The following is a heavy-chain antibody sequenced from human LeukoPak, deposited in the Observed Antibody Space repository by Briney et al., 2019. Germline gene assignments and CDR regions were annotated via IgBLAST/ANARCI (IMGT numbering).Heavy chain of an antibody. CDR1: GGSISSYY. Sequence: SETLSLTCTVSGGSISSYYWNWIRQPPGKGLEWIGYIYYSGSTNYNSSLKSRVIISVDTSKNQFSLKLSSVTAADTAVYYCARGASRSFDYWGQGTLVTISS. V-gene: IGHV4-59*01. CDR3: ARGASRSFDY. CDR2: IYYSGST. J-gene: IGHJ4*02.